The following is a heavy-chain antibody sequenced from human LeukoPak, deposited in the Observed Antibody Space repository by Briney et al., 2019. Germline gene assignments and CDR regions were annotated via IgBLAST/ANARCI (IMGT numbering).Heavy chain of an antibody. J-gene: IGHJ4*02. CDR3: ATPEDYYDSSGSPAFDY. V-gene: IGHV1-69*13. D-gene: IGHD3-22*01. CDR2: IIPIFGTA. Sequence: SVKVSCKASGGTFSSYAISWVRQAPGQGLEWMGGIIPIFGTANYAQKFQGRVTITADESTSTAYTELSSLRSEDTAVYYCATPEDYYDSSGSPAFDYWGQGTLVTVSS. CDR1: GGTFSSYA.